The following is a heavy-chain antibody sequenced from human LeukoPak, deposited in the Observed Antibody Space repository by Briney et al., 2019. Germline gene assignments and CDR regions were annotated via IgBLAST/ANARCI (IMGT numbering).Heavy chain of an antibody. CDR1: GFTFSSYA. CDR3: AKGDSGYDWYWFDP. CDR2: ISGSGGST. V-gene: IGHV3-23*01. J-gene: IGHJ5*02. D-gene: IGHD5-12*01. Sequence: GGSLRLSCAASGFTFSSYAMSWVRQAPGKGLEWVSAISGSGGSTNYADSVKGRFTISRDNSKNTLYLQMNSLRAEDTAVYYCAKGDSGYDWYWFDPWGQGTLVTVSS.